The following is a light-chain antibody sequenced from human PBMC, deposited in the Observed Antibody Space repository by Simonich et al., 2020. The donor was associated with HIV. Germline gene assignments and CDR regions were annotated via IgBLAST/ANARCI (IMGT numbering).Light chain of an antibody. CDR1: QNIAGN. CDR2: YAS. V-gene: IGKV3-15*01. J-gene: IGKJ3*01. CDR3: QQYNNWPSPFT. Sequence: EIVMTQSPATLSVSPGERATLSCRASQNIAGNLAWYQQTPGQAPRLFIYYASTRATGVPARFSGSGLGTDFTLTISSMQSEDFAVYYCQQYNNWPSPFTFGPGTKVDIK.